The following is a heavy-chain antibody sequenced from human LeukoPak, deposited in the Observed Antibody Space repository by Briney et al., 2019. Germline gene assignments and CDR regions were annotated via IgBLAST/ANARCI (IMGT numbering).Heavy chain of an antibody. D-gene: IGHD4-17*01. CDR2: INPSGGST. CDR3: ARSFYGDYVSSDFDY. V-gene: IGHV1-46*01. CDR1: GYTFTSYY. J-gene: IGHJ4*02. Sequence: ASVKVSCNASGYTFTSYYMHLVRQARGQGLEWMGIINPSGGSTSYAQKFQGRVTMTRDTSTSTVYMELSSLRAEDTAVYYCARSFYGDYVSSDFDYWGQGTLVTVSS.